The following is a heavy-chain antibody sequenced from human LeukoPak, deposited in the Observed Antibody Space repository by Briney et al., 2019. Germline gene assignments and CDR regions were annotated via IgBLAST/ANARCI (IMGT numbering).Heavy chain of an antibody. CDR3: AKEISVVPAFSAAFDI. CDR2: IRYDGSNK. J-gene: IGHJ3*02. D-gene: IGHD2-2*01. Sequence: PGGSLRLSCAASGFTFSSYGMHWVRQAPGKGLEWVAFIRYDGSNKYYADSVKGRFTISRDNSKNTLYLQMNSLRAEDTAVYYCAKEISVVPAFSAAFDIWGQGTMVTVSS. CDR1: GFTFSSYG. V-gene: IGHV3-30*02.